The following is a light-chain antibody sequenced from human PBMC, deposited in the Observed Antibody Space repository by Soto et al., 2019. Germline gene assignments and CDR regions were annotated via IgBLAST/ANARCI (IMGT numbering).Light chain of an antibody. V-gene: IGKV3-20*01. J-gene: IGKJ4*01. CDR3: QQYGSSPS. CDR2: GAS. CDR1: QTVRNNY. Sequence: VLPQSPGTLSLSPGERVTLSCRASQTVRNNYLAWYQQKPGQAPRLLLYGASNRATGIADRFSGSGSGTDFTLTISRLEPEDFAVYYCQQYGSSPSFGGGTKVDI.